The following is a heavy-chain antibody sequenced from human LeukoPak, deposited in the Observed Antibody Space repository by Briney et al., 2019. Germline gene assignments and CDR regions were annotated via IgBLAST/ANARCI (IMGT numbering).Heavy chain of an antibody. Sequence: PGGSLRLSCAASGFTFISYWMSWVRQAPGKGLEWVANIKQDGSEKYYVDSVKGRFTISRGNAKNSLYLQMNSLRAEDTAVYYCARDPYDFWSGMDVWGKGTTGTVSS. J-gene: IGHJ6*04. CDR3: ARDPYDFWSGMDV. D-gene: IGHD3-3*01. CDR2: IKQDGSEK. V-gene: IGHV3-7*01. CDR1: GFTFISYW.